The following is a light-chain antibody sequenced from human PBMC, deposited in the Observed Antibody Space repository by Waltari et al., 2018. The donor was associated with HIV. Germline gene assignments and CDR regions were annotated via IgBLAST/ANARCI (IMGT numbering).Light chain of an antibody. Sequence: DIVMTQSPLSLPVTPGEPASISCRSSQSLLHSDGYNYLDWYLQKPGQSPQLLIYLGSNRASGVPDRCRGSGSGTDFTLKISRVEAEDVGVYYCMQALQTPWTFGQGTKVDIK. CDR1: QSLLHSDGYNY. CDR3: MQALQTPWT. V-gene: IGKV2-28*01. CDR2: LGS. J-gene: IGKJ1*01.